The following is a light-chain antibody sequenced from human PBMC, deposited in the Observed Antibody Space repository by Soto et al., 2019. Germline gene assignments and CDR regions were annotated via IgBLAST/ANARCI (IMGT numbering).Light chain of an antibody. CDR1: SSNIGSNA. CDR2: SNN. J-gene: IGLJ1*01. CDR3: ATWDESLNGYL. Sequence: VLTQPPSASGSPGQRVTISCSGSSSNIGSNAVNWYQQLPGTAPTLLIYSNNERPSGVPDRFSGSKSGTSASLAISGLQSEDEADYYCATWDESLNGYLFGTGTKVTVL. V-gene: IGLV1-44*01.